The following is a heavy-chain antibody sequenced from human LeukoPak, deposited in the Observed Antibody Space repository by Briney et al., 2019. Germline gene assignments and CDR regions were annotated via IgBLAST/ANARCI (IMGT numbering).Heavy chain of an antibody. CDR3: ASAYGSGSYYEGAPNWFDP. Sequence: SETLSLTCAVYGGSFSGYYWSWIRQPPGKGLEWIGEINHSGSTNYNPSLKSRVTISVDTSKNQFSLKLSSVTAADTAVYYCASAYGSGSYYEGAPNWFDPWGQGTLVTVSS. V-gene: IGHV4-34*01. CDR2: INHSGST. D-gene: IGHD3-10*01. CDR1: GGSFSGYY. J-gene: IGHJ5*02.